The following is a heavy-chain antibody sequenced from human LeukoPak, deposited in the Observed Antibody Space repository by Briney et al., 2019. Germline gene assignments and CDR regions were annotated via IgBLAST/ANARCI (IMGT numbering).Heavy chain of an antibody. CDR3: ARGNKARWRLTAPNWFDP. J-gene: IGHJ5*02. D-gene: IGHD2-21*01. V-gene: IGHV4-59*01. CDR2: IYYSEST. CDR1: GGSISSYY. Sequence: PSETLSLTCTVSGGSISSYYWSWIRQPPGKGLEWIGYIYYSESTNYNPSLKSRVTISVDTSKNQFSLKLSSVTAADTAVYYCARGNKARWRLTAPNWFDPWGQGTLVTVSS.